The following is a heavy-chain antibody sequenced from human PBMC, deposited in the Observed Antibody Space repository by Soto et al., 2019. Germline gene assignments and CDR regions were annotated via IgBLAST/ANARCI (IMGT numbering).Heavy chain of an antibody. CDR3: ARDRREVAGVVVTYYYYYGMDV. D-gene: IGHD2-15*01. CDR2: INPNSGGT. J-gene: IGHJ6*02. CDR1: GYTFTGYY. Sequence: QVQLVQSGAEVKKPGASVKVSCKASGYTFTGYYMHWVRQAPGQGLGWMGWINPNSGGTNYAQKFQGWVTMTRDTSISTAYMELSRLRSDDTAVYYCARDRREVAGVVVTYYYYYGMDVWGQGTTVTVSS. V-gene: IGHV1-2*04.